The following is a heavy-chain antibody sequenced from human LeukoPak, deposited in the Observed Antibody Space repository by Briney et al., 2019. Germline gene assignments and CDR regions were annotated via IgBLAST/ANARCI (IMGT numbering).Heavy chain of an antibody. CDR1: GFTFSSYA. D-gene: IGHD6-13*01. CDR2: ISGSGGST. Sequence: GGSLRLSCAASGFTFSSYAMSWVRQAPGKGLEWVSAISGSGGSTYYADSVKGRCTISRDNSKNTLYLQMNSLRAEDTAVYYCAKDQQQLVPYYYYYYGMDVWGQGTTVTVSS. V-gene: IGHV3-23*01. CDR3: AKDQQQLVPYYYYYYGMDV. J-gene: IGHJ6*02.